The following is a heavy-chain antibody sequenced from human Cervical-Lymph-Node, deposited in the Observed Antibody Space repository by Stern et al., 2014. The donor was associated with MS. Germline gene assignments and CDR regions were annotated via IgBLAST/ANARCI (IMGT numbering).Heavy chain of an antibody. D-gene: IGHD5-18*01. CDR2: IPPSGNA. V-gene: IGHV4-61*02. CDR3: ASGYRFFES. Sequence: VQLVESGPGLVKPSQTLSLTCTLSGGSVSSGSSYWSWIRQPAGKGLEWIGRIPPSGNAFYTPSLKSRVPISLDTSKNHISLKLNSVTAADTAVYYCASGYRFFESWGQGTLVTVSS. J-gene: IGHJ4*02. CDR1: GGSVSSGSSY.